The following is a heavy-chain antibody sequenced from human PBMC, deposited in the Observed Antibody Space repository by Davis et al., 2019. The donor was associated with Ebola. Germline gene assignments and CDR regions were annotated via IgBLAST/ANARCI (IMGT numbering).Heavy chain of an antibody. J-gene: IGHJ4*02. CDR1: GFTFSIYA. V-gene: IGHV3-23*01. D-gene: IGHD3-22*01. CDR2: TSGGGGIT. CDR3: AKSGGSYETNGYFDY. Sequence: GESLKISCAASGFTFSIYAMTWVRQAPGKGLEWVSSTSGGGGITYYADSVKGRFTISRDKSKNTLYLQMNGLRVEDTATYYCAKSGGSYETNGYFDYWGQGTLVTVSS.